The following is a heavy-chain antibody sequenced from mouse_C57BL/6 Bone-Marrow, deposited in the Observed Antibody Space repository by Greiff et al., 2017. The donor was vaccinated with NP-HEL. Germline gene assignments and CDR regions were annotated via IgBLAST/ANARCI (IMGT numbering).Heavy chain of an antibody. D-gene: IGHD1-1*01. CDR3: AREDYYGSSGAY. Sequence: QVQLQQPGAELVMPGASVKLSCKASGYTFTSYWMHWVKQRPGQGLEWIGEIDPSDSYTNYNQKFKGKSTLTVDKSSSTAYMQLSSLTSEDSAVYYGAREDYYGSSGAYWGQGTLVTVSA. V-gene: IGHV1-69*01. CDR1: GYTFTSYW. J-gene: IGHJ3*01. CDR2: IDPSDSYT.